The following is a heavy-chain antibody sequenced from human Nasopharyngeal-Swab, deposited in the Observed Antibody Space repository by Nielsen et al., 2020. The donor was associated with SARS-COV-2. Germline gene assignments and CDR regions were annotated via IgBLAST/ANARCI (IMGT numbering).Heavy chain of an antibody. D-gene: IGHD1-7*01. J-gene: IGHJ4*02. CDR1: GFTFSSYG. V-gene: IGHV3-33*01. CDR3: ARVSNWNYGDY. Sequence: GESLKISCAASGFTFSSYGMHWVRQAPGKGLEWVAVIWYDGSNKYYADSVKGRFTISRDNSKNTLYLQMNSLRAEDTAVYYCARVSNWNYGDYWGQGTLVTVSS. CDR2: IWYDGSNK.